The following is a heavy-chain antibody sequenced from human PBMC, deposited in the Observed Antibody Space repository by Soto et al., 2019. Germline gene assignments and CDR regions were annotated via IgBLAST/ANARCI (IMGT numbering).Heavy chain of an antibody. CDR2: IIPIFGTA. CDR3: ARVRSGDYYYYYYGMDV. J-gene: IGHJ6*02. CDR1: GGTFSSYA. V-gene: IGHV1-69*13. Sequence: ASVKVSCKASGGTFSSYAISWVRQAPGQGLEWMGGIIPIFGTANYAQKFQGRVTITADESTSTAYMELSSLRSEDTAVYYCARVRSGDYYYYYYGMDVWGQGTTVTVSS. D-gene: IGHD7-27*01.